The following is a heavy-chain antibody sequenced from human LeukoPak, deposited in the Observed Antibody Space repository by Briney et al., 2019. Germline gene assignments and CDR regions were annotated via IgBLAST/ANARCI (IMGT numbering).Heavy chain of an antibody. V-gene: IGHV3-23*01. D-gene: IGHD3-22*01. Sequence: GGSLRLSCTASGFTFSGYAMTWVRQAPGKGLEWVSVISGGGGNTYYADSVKGRFTISRDNSKNTLYVQVNSLGTEDTAAYYCAKGSYYDSSGSFYFDYWGQGTLVTVSS. J-gene: IGHJ4*02. CDR3: AKGSYYDSSGSFYFDY. CDR1: GFTFSGYA. CDR2: ISGGGGNT.